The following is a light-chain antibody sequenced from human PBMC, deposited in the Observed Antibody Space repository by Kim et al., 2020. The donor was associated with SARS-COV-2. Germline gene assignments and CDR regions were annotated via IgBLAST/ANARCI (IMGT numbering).Light chain of an antibody. Sequence: PGQTASITCSGEKLGDKYSCGYRQKPGQSPVLVIYQDSKRPSGIPERFAGSNSGNTATLTISGTQAMDEADYYCQALDSSTHVFGTGTKVTVL. CDR2: QDS. CDR3: QALDSSTHV. V-gene: IGLV3-1*01. CDR1: KLGDKY. J-gene: IGLJ1*01.